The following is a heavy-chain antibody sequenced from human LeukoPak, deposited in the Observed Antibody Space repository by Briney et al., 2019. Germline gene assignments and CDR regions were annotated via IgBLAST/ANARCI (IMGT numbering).Heavy chain of an antibody. D-gene: IGHD4-17*01. J-gene: IGHJ3*01. CDR1: GGSISSYY. V-gene: IGHV4-59*01. CDR2: IYYSGST. CDR3: AAPMTTVTTVGDAFDV. Sequence: SETLSLTCAVYGGSISSYYWNWIRQPPGKGLEWIGYIYYSGSTNYNPSLKSRVTISVDTSKNQFSLKLTSVTAADTAVYYCAAPMTTVTTVGDAFDVWGQGTMVTVSS.